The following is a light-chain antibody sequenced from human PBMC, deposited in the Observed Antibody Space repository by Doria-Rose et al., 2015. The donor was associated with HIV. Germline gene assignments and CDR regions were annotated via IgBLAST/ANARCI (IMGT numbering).Light chain of an antibody. CDR2: WAS. CDR3: QQYYDTPT. V-gene: IGKV4-1*01. CDR1: QSLLYTSKNY. Sequence: TQSPASLGMSLGERATLNCKSNQSLLYTSKNYLAWYQQKPGQPPKLLIYWASTRQSGVPARFSGSGSGTDFTLTISSLEAEDVAVYYCQQYYDTPTFGPGTTVDIQ. J-gene: IGKJ3*01.